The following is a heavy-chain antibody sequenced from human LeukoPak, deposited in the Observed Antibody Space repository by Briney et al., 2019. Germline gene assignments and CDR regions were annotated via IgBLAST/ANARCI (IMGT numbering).Heavy chain of an antibody. Sequence: SETLSLTCTVSGGSISSYYWSWIRQPAGEGLEWIGRIYTSGSTNYNPSLKSRVTMSVGTSKNQFSLKLTSVTAADTAVYYCARDLSHSGWYQEGYWGQGTLVTVSS. D-gene: IGHD6-19*01. CDR1: GGSISSYY. CDR3: ARDLSHSGWYQEGY. CDR2: IYTSGST. V-gene: IGHV4-4*07. J-gene: IGHJ4*02.